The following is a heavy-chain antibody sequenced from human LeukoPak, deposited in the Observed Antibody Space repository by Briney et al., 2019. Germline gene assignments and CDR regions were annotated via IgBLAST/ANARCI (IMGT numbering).Heavy chain of an antibody. J-gene: IGHJ4*02. Sequence: PGGSLRLSCAASGFTFSSYAMSWVRQATGKGLEWVSAISGSGGSTYYADSVKGRFTISRDNSKNTLYLQINSLRSEAMALYYCARSTIFADYWGQGSLVTVSS. CDR1: GFTFSSYA. CDR3: ARSTIFADY. V-gene: IGHV3-23*01. CDR2: ISGSGGST. D-gene: IGHD3-3*01.